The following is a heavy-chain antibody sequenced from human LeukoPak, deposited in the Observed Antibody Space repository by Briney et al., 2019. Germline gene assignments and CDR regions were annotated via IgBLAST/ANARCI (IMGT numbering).Heavy chain of an antibody. CDR1: GDSISSSVYY. CDR2: INHSGST. Sequence: SETLSLTCTVPGDSISSSVYYWGWIRQPPGKGLEWIGEINHSGSTNYNPSLKSRVTISVDTSKNQFSLKLSSVTAADTAVYYCATYTYYYGSGGPRSIAVAGTDWGQGTLVTVSS. CDR3: ATYTYYYGSGGPRSIAVAGTD. D-gene: IGHD6-19*01. V-gene: IGHV4-39*01. J-gene: IGHJ4*02.